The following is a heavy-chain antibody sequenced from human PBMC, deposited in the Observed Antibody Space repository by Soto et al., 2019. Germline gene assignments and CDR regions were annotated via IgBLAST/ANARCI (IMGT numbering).Heavy chain of an antibody. CDR2: IIPIFGTA. CDR1: GGTFSSYA. V-gene: IGHV1-69*13. D-gene: IGHD2-2*01. CDR3: ARGYQLLDYYYGMDV. J-gene: IGHJ6*02. Sequence: SVKVSCKASGGTFSSYAISWVRQAPGQGLEWMGGIIPIFGTANYAQKFQGRVTITADESTSTAYMELSSLRSEDTAVYYCARGYQLLDYYYGMDVWGQGTTVTVSS.